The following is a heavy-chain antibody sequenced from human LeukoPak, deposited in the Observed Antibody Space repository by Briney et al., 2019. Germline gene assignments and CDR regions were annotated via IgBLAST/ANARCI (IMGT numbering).Heavy chain of an antibody. Sequence: ASVKVSCKASGGTFSSYAINWVRQAPGQGLEWMGWINTNTGNPTYAQGFTGRFVFSLDTSVSTAYLQISSLKAEDTAVYYCARGEKWELDAFDIWGQGTMVTVSS. D-gene: IGHD1-26*01. CDR3: ARGEKWELDAFDI. V-gene: IGHV7-4-1*02. CDR2: INTNTGNP. CDR1: GGTFSSYA. J-gene: IGHJ3*02.